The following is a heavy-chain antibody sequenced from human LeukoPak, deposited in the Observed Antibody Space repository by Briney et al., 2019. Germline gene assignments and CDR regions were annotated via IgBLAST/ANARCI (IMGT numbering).Heavy chain of an antibody. CDR3: AGSYTTENAFDI. CDR1: GGSISSSSYY. D-gene: IGHD3-16*01. Sequence: SETLSLTCTVSGGSISSSSYYWGWIRQPPGKWLEWIGSIYYSGSTYYNPSLKSRVTISVDTSKNQFSLKLSSVTAADTAVYYCAGSYTTENAFDIWGQGTMVTVSS. CDR2: IYYSGST. J-gene: IGHJ3*02. V-gene: IGHV4-39*01.